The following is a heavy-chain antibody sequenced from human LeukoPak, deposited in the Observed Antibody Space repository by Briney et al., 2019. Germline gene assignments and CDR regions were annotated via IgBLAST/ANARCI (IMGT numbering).Heavy chain of an antibody. CDR3: ARPSLLGYYGSGSYQNPFDY. D-gene: IGHD3-10*01. CDR2: IYYSGST. V-gene: IGHV4-39*07. Sequence: SETLSLTCSVSGGSIGRSSYYWGWIRQPPGKGLEWIGNIYYSGSTYYNPSLKSRVTISVDTSKNQFSLKLSSVTAADTAVYYCARPSLLGYYGSGSYQNPFDYWGQGTLVTVSS. CDR1: GGSIGRSSYY. J-gene: IGHJ4*02.